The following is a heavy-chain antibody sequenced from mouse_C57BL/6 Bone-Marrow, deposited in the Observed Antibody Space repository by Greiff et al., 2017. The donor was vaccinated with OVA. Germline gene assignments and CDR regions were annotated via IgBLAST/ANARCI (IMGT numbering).Heavy chain of an antibody. CDR2: IYPGDGDT. D-gene: IGHD1-1*01. J-gene: IGHJ2*01. V-gene: IGHV1-80*01. Sequence: QVQLQQSGAELVKPGASVKISCKASGYAFSSYWMNWVKQRPGKGLEWIGQIYPGDGDTNYNGKFKGKATLTADKSSSTAYMQLSSLTSEDSAVYFCARGDYYGSRADYWGQGTTLTVSS. CDR1: GYAFSSYW. CDR3: ARGDYYGSRADY.